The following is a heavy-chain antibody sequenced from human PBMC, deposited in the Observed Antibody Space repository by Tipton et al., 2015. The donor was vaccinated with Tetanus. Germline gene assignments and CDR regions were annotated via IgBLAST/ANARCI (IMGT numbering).Heavy chain of an antibody. CDR3: ATGSGWADF. J-gene: IGHJ4*02. Sequence: SLRLSCAASGFSVSNNCMSWVRQAPGKGLEWVSVIYIGGSIYYTDSVKGRFTISRDNSKNTLFLQMNSLRVEDTAVYYCATGSGWADFWGQGTQVTVSS. D-gene: IGHD6-19*01. V-gene: IGHV3-53*01. CDR2: IYIGGSI. CDR1: GFSVSNNC.